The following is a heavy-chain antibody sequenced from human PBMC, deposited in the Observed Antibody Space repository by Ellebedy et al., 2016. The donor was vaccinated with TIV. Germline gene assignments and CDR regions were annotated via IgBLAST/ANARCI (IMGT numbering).Heavy chain of an antibody. CDR3: AKGGGSGWSHTFDI. D-gene: IGHD6-19*01. Sequence: ASVKVSCKASGNTFTNYYMHWVRQAPGQGLEWMGKINPSGDITSYAQKFQGRVTVTRDTSTSTVYMEVSSLRSEDTAVYYCAKGGGSGWSHTFDIWGQGTMVTSLQ. CDR2: INPSGDIT. V-gene: IGHV1-46*01. CDR1: GNTFTNYY. J-gene: IGHJ3*02.